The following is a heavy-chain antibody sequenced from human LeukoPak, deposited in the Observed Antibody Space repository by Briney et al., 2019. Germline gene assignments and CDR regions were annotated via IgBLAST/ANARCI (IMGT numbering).Heavy chain of an antibody. CDR1: GGSISSGGYS. CDR2: IYHSGST. CDR3: ARSPITMVRGVIITDAFDI. V-gene: IGHV4-30-2*01. D-gene: IGHD3-10*01. J-gene: IGHJ3*02. Sequence: PSETLSLTCAVSGGSISSGGYSWSWIRQPPGKGLEWIGYIYHSGSTYYNPSLKSRVIISVDRSKNQFSLKLSSVTAADTAVYYCARSPITMVRGVIITDAFDIWGQGTMVTVSS.